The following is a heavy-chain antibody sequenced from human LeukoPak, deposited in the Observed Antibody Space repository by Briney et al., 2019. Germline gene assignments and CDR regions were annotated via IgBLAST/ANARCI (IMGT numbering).Heavy chain of an antibody. CDR1: GGSISSGGYY. Sequence: SETLSLTCTVSGGSISSGGYYWSWIRQHPGKGLEWIGYIYCSGSTYYNPSLKSRVTISVDTSKNQFSLKLSSVTAADTAVYYCARFSSSWYYYYYYGMDVWGQGTTVTVSS. D-gene: IGHD6-13*01. V-gene: IGHV4-31*03. J-gene: IGHJ6*02. CDR2: IYCSGST. CDR3: ARFSSSWYYYYYYGMDV.